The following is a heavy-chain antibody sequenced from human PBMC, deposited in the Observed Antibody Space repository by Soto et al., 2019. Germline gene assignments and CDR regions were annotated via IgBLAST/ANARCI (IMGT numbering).Heavy chain of an antibody. CDR2: ISGSGGST. CDR1: GFTFSSYA. V-gene: IGHV3-23*01. Sequence: PGGSLRLSCAASGFTFSSYAMSWVRQAPGKGLEWVATISGSGGSTYYVDSVKGRFIISRDNFRNSVFLQMNSLTADDTAVYYCARDVGSGWFDFWGQGTLVTVS. D-gene: IGHD6-19*01. J-gene: IGHJ4*02. CDR3: ARDVGSGWFDF.